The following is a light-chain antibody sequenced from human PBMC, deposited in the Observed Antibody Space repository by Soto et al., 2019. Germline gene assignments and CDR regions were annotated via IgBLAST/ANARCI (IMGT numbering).Light chain of an antibody. V-gene: IGLV2-14*01. J-gene: IGLJ2*01. CDR3: SSYIGSYSVI. CDR1: SSDLGGYNY. CDR2: EVT. Sequence: QSVLTQPASVSGSPGQSITLSCTGTSSDLGGYNYVSWYQQHPGKAPKLMIYEVTNRPSGVSNRFSGSKSDNTASLTISGLQAEDEGDYYCSSYIGSYSVIFGGGTKLTVL.